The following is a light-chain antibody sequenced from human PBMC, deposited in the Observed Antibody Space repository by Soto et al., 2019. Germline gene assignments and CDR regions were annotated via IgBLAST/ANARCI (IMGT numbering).Light chain of an antibody. CDR3: TSYAGSDNSV. CDR1: SSDVGAYNY. Sequence: QSALTQPPSASGSPEQSVTISCTGTSSDVGAYNYVSWYQQHPGKAPKLMLYEVSKRPSGVPDRFSGSKSGNTASPTVSGLRAEDEADYYCTSYAGSDNSVFGGGTKVTVL. V-gene: IGLV2-8*01. CDR2: EVS. J-gene: IGLJ3*02.